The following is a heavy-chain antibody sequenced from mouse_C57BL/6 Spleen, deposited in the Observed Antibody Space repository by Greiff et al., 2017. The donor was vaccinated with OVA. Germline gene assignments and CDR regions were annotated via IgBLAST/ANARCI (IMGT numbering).Heavy chain of an antibody. CDR3: ARTVVAHYYAMDY. CDR1: GYTFTSYW. Sequence: QVQLQQSGAELVKPGASVKLSCKASGYTFTSYWMPWVKQRPGQGLEWIGMIHPNSGSTNYNEKFKSKATLTVDKSSSTAYMQLSSLTSEDSAVYYCARTVVAHYYAMDYWGQGTSVTVSS. V-gene: IGHV1-64*01. D-gene: IGHD1-1*01. J-gene: IGHJ4*01. CDR2: IHPNSGST.